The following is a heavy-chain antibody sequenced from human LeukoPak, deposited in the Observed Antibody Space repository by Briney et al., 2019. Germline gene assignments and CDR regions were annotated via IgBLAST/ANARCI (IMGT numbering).Heavy chain of an antibody. D-gene: IGHD3-10*01. Sequence: PSETLSLTCTVSGGSISSSSYYWGWIRQPPGKGLEWIGSIYYSGSTYYNPSLKSRVTISVDTSKNQFSLKLSSVTAADTAVYYCARQSPGAFDIWGQGIMVTVSS. V-gene: IGHV4-39*01. CDR2: IYYSGST. CDR3: ARQSPGAFDI. J-gene: IGHJ3*02. CDR1: GGSISSSSYY.